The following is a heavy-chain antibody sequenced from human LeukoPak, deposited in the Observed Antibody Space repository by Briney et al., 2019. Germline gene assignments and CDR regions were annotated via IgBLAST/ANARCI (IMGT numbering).Heavy chain of an antibody. CDR1: GLTFRSYS. CDR3: DGAIAQRLGDDF. Sequence: GGSLRLSCAASGLTFRSYSMNWVRQAPGKGLEWVSSISSSSSYIYYADSVKGRFTISRDNANNSLYLQMKSLRAEDKAVYSGDGAIAQRLGDDFGDQGNLVTVSS. J-gene: IGHJ4*02. V-gene: IGHV3-21*01. CDR2: ISSSSSYI. D-gene: IGHD6-25*01.